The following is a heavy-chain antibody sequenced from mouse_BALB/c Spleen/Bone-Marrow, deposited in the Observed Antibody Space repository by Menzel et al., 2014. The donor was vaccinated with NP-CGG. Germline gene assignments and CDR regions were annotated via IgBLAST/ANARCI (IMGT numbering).Heavy chain of an antibody. V-gene: IGHV1-54*01. CDR1: GYAFSNYL. CDR3: ARFIATAYAMDY. D-gene: IGHD1-1*01. CDR2: INPGSGDI. Sequence: QXQLQQSGAELVRPGTSVKVSCKASGYAFSNYLIEWVKQRPGQGLEWIGVINPGSGDINYNEKFKGKAALTADKSSSTAYMQLSSLTSDDSAVYFCARFIATAYAMDYWGQGTSVTVPS. J-gene: IGHJ4*01.